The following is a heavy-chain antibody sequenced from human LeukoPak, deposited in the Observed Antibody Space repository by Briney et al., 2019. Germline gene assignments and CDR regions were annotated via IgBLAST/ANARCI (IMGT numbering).Heavy chain of an antibody. J-gene: IGHJ6*02. CDR2: INHSGST. CDR1: GGSFSGYC. V-gene: IGHV4-34*01. D-gene: IGHD3-9*01. CDR3: ARIVGDILTGYLPPYYYYGMDV. Sequence: PSETLSLTCAVYGGSFSGYCWSWIRQPPGKGLEWIGEINHSGSTNYNPSLKSRVTISVDTSKNQFSLKLSSVTAADTAVYYCARIVGDILTGYLPPYYYYGMDVWGQGTTVTVSS.